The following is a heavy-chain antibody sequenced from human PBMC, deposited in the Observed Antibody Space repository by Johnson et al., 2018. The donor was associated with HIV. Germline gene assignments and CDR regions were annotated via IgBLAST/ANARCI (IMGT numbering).Heavy chain of an antibody. V-gene: IGHV3-9*01. D-gene: IGHD2-15*01. CDR2: MSWNGGNI. CDR1: GFTFGDYA. CDR3: AHLGSCYWEGDAFDI. J-gene: IGHJ3*02. Sequence: VQLVESGGGLVQPGRSLRLSCAASGFTFGDYAMHWVRQAPGKGLEWVAGMSWNGGNIDYADSVKGRFTISRDNAKNSLYLQMNSLRTEDTALYYCAHLGSCYWEGDAFDIWGQGTMVTVSS.